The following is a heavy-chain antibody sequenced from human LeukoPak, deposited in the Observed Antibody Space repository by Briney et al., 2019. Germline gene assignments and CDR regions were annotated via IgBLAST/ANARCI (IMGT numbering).Heavy chain of an antibody. J-gene: IGHJ4*02. V-gene: IGHV3-74*01. Sequence: GGSLRLSCAAPGLTFSSYWMHWGRQAPGKGLMWFSCFNSDGLIPGKADSVKGRFTISREHAKNTLYLPMNSLRAEDTAVYYCARVARWDSSGYLFDYWGQGTLVTVSS. CDR2: FNSDGLIP. CDR3: ARVARWDSSGYLFDY. D-gene: IGHD3-22*01. CDR1: GLTFSSYW.